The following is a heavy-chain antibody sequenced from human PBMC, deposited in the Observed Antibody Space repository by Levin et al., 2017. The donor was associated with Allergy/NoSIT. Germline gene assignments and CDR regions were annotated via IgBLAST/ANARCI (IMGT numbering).Heavy chain of an antibody. D-gene: IGHD6-19*01. CDR1: GFSFSAYA. V-gene: IGHV3-23*01. Sequence: LSLTCAASGFSFSAYAMSWVRQAPGTGLEWVSGISGSGGSTYYADSVKGRFTISRDNSKNTLYLQMNSLRVEDTAVYYCAKIAVADYWGQGTLVTVSS. CDR3: AKIAVADY. CDR2: ISGSGGST. J-gene: IGHJ4*02.